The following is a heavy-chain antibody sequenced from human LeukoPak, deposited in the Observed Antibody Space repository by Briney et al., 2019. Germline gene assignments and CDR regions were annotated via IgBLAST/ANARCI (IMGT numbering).Heavy chain of an antibody. CDR2: MNPNTGNT. V-gene: IGHV1-8*01. CDR3: ARVVRGLGWFDP. Sequence: ASVKVSCKASGYTFGRYDINWVRQATGQGLEWMGWMNPNTGNTFYAQKFQGRVTMTRNTSISTAYMELSSLRSDDTAVYYCARVVRGLGWFDPWGQGTLVTVSS. J-gene: IGHJ5*02. D-gene: IGHD3-10*01. CDR1: GYTFGRYD.